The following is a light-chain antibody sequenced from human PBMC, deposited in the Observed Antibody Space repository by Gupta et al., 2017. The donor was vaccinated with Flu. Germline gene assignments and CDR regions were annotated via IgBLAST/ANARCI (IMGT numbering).Light chain of an antibody. Sequence: DIQMTQSPSSLSASVGDRVTITCRASQSIGDCLSWYQQRPGKAPKLLIYGASSLQSGVPSRFSGSGSGTDFTLTISNLLPEDFATYYCQHNYGTPLTFGGGTKVESK. CDR3: QHNYGTPLT. V-gene: IGKV1-39*01. CDR2: GAS. CDR1: QSIGDC. J-gene: IGKJ4*01.